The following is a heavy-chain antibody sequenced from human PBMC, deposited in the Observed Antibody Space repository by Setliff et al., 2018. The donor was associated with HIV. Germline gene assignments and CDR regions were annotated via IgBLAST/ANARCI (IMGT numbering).Heavy chain of an antibody. CDR3: ARGVNFDY. CDR2: IHTTGST. J-gene: IGHJ4*02. V-gene: IGHV4-61*09. D-gene: IGHD3-3*01. Sequence: SETLSLTCTVSGGSISSSSYYWSWIRLPAGKGLEWIGQIHTTGSTNYNPSLKSRVTISVDTSKNQFSLKLSSVTVADTAVYYCARGVNFDYWGQGTQVTVSS. CDR1: GGSISSSSYY.